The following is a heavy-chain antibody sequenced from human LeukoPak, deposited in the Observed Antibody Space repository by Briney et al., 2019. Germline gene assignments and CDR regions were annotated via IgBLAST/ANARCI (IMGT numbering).Heavy chain of an antibody. J-gene: IGHJ1*01. CDR3: AKGHCSSTSCLSSAEYFQH. Sequence: GGSLRLSCAASGFTFSSYAMSWVRQAPGKGLEWVSVISGTGGSTYYADSVKGRFTISRDNSKNTLYLQMNSLRAEDTAVYYCAKGHCSSTSCLSSAEYFQHWGQGTLVTISS. CDR2: ISGTGGST. V-gene: IGHV3-23*01. CDR1: GFTFSSYA. D-gene: IGHD2-2*01.